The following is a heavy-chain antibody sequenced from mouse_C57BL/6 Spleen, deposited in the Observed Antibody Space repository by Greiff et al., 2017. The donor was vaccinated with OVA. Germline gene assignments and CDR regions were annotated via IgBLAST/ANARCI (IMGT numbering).Heavy chain of an antibody. V-gene: IGHV1-55*01. CDR1: GYTFTSYW. CDR3: ARITTVVAGFDY. CDR2: IYPGSGST. D-gene: IGHD1-1*01. Sequence: VQLKQPGAELVKPGASVKMSCKASGYTFTSYWITWVKQRPGQGLEWIGDIYPGSGSTNYNEKFKSKATLTVDTSSSTAYMQLSSLTSEDSAVYYCARITTVVAGFDYWGQGTTLTVSS. J-gene: IGHJ2*01.